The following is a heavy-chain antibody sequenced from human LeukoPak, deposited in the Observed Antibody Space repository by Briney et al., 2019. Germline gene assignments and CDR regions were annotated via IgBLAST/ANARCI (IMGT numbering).Heavy chain of an antibody. Sequence: TGGSLRLSCAASGFTFSSYSMNWVRQAPGKGLEWVSSISSSSSYIYYADSVKGRFTISRDNAKNSLYLQMNSLRAEDTAVYYCARVALFDSSGYYRGEKDDVFDIWGQGTMVTVSS. D-gene: IGHD3-22*01. V-gene: IGHV3-21*01. J-gene: IGHJ3*02. CDR2: ISSSSSYI. CDR3: ARVALFDSSGYYRGEKDDVFDI. CDR1: GFTFSSYS.